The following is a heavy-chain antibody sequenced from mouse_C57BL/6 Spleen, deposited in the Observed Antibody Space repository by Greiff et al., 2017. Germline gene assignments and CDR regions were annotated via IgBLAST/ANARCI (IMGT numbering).Heavy chain of an antibody. CDR2: FSSGGDYI. V-gene: IGHV5-9-1*02. CDR1: GFTFSSYA. CDR3: TREGLRRYYYAMDY. Sequence: EVKLMESGEGLVKPGGSLKLSCAASGFTFSSYAMSWVRQTQEKRLEWVAYFSSGGDYIYYADTVKGRFTISRDDARNTLYLQMSILKSEYTAIYYCTREGLRRYYYAMDYWGQGTSVTVSS. J-gene: IGHJ4*01. D-gene: IGHD2-4*01.